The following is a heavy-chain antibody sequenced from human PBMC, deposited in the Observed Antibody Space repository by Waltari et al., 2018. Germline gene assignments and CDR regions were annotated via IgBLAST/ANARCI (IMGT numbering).Heavy chain of an antibody. D-gene: IGHD3-22*01. CDR2: TYYRSKWYN. V-gene: IGHV6-1*01. CDR3: ARDNQYSYDSSGYLFDP. J-gene: IGHJ5*02. Sequence: QVQLQQSGPGLVKPSQTLSLTCSLSGDSVSSHSGAWHWIRQSPSRGLEWLGRTYYRSKWYNDYAVSVKSRISINPDTSKNQFTLQLNSVTPEDTAVYYCARDNQYSYDSSGYLFDPWGQGTPVTISS. CDR1: GDSVSSHSGA.